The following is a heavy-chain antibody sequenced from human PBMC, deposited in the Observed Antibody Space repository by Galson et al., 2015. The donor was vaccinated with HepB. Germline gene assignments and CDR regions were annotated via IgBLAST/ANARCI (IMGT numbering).Heavy chain of an antibody. D-gene: IGHD3-16*02. CDR3: ATSGQGSYRSFDY. J-gene: IGHJ4*02. CDR2: FDPEDGET. CDR1: GYTLTELS. Sequence: SVKVSCKVSGYTLTELSMHWVRQAPGKGLEWMGGFDPEDGETIYAQKFQGRVTMTEDTSTDTAYMELSSLRSEDTAVYYCATSGQGSYRSFDYWGQGTLVTVSS. V-gene: IGHV1-24*01.